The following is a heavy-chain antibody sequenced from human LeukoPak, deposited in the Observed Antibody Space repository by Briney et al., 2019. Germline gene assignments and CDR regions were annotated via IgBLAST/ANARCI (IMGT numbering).Heavy chain of an antibody. CDR3: ARAYTSGSFDY. D-gene: IGHD3-16*01. V-gene: IGHV4-59*01. CDR1: GVSITTYY. Sequence: PSETLSLTCTVSGVSITTYYWSWIRQPPGKGLEWIGFIYYSGNTNYNPSLKSRVTISVDTSKNQFSLKLSSVTAADTAVYYCARAYTSGSFDYGGQGTLVTVSS. J-gene: IGHJ4*02. CDR2: IYYSGNT.